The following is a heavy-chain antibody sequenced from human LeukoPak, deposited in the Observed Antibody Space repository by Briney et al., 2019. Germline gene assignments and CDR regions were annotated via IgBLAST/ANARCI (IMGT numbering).Heavy chain of an antibody. J-gene: IGHJ6*03. D-gene: IGHD3-16*02. Sequence: KTGGSLRLSCAASGFTFSDYYMSWIRQAPGKGLEWVSYISSSGSTIYYADSVKGRFTISRDNAKNSLYLQMNSLRAEDTAVYYCAKVSTAKYYYYYMDVWGKGTTVTISS. CDR2: ISSSGSTI. CDR3: AKVSTAKYYYYYMDV. CDR1: GFTFSDYY. V-gene: IGHV3-11*04.